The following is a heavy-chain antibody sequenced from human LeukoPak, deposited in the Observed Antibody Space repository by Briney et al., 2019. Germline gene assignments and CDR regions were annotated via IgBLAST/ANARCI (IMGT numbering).Heavy chain of an antibody. J-gene: IGHJ4*02. CDR1: GFTFSSYA. D-gene: IGHD4-17*01. CDR2: ISYDGSNK. V-gene: IGHV3-30*04. Sequence: PGRSLRLSCAASGFTFSSYAMHWVRQAPGKGLEWVAVISYDGSNKYYADSVKGRFTTSRDNSKNTLYLQMNSLRAEDTAVYYCARESGVHYGDSTDYWGQGTLVTVSS. CDR3: ARESGVHYGDSTDY.